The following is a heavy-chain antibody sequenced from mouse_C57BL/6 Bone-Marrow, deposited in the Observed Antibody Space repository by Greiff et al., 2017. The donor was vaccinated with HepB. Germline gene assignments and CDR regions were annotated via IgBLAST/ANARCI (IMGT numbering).Heavy chain of an antibody. J-gene: IGHJ3*01. V-gene: IGHV1-81*01. CDR2: IYPRSGNT. Sequence: QVQLQQSGAELARPGASVKLSCKASGYTFTSYGISWVKQRTGQGLEWIGEIYPRSGNTYYNEKFKGKATLTADKSSSTAYMELRSLTSEDSAVYFCARLGYGSSYFAWFAYWGQGTLVTVSA. CDR3: ARLGYGSSYFAWFAY. CDR1: GYTFTSYG. D-gene: IGHD1-1*01.